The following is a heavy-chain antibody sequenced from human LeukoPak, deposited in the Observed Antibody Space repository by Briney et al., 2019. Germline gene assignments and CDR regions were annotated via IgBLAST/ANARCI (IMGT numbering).Heavy chain of an antibody. Sequence: GGSLRLSCAASGFTFSSYWMSWVRQAPGKGLEWVANIKQDGSEKYYVDSVKGRFTISRDNAKNSLYLQMNSLRAEDTAVYYCARSVVVVAATSYYFDYWGQGTLVTVSS. CDR3: ARSVVVVAATSYYFDY. J-gene: IGHJ4*02. D-gene: IGHD2-15*01. CDR1: GFTFSSYW. CDR2: IKQDGSEK. V-gene: IGHV3-7*01.